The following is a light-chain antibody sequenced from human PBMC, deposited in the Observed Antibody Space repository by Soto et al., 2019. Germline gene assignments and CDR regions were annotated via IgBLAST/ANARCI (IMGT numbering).Light chain of an antibody. V-gene: IGLV2-14*03. CDR1: SSDVGGYNF. Sequence: QSALTQPASVSGSPGQSITISCTGTSSDVGGYNFVSWYQHHPDKVPKLMIYDVITRPSGVSYRFSGSKSDNTASLTISGLQAEDEADYYCSSYTGSSTPVVFGGGTKLTVL. CDR3: SSYTGSSTPVV. CDR2: DVI. J-gene: IGLJ2*01.